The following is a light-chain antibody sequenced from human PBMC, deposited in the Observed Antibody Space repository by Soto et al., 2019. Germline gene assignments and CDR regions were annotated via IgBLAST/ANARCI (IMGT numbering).Light chain of an antibody. CDR3: QQYNKWPPWT. V-gene: IGKV3-15*01. Sequence: EIVMTQSPATLSVSRGERATLSCRASQSVSNNLAWYQQKPGQAPRLLIYDASTRATGIPAKFSGSGSGIEFTLTISSLQSEDFAVYYCQQYNKWPPWTFGQGTKWIS. CDR2: DAS. CDR1: QSVSNN. J-gene: IGKJ1*01.